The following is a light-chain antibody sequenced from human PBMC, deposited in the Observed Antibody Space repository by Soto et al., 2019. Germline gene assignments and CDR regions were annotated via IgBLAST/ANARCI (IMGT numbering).Light chain of an antibody. CDR3: SSYTSSSTLV. V-gene: IGLV2-14*02. Sequence: QSALTQPASVSGSPGQSITIACTGINTDVENYNFVSWYQQHPGKAPKLMIYEVSNRPSGVSNRFSGSKSGNTASLTISGLQAEDEADYYCSSYTSSSTLVFGGGTQLTVL. CDR1: NTDVENYNF. J-gene: IGLJ2*01. CDR2: EVS.